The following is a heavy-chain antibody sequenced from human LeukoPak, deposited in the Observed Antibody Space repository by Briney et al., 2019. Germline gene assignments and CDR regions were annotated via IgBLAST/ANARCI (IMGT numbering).Heavy chain of an antibody. V-gene: IGHV3-21*01. Sequence: GGSLRLSCAASELTFSSHTMSWVRQAPGKGLEWVSSITSSSSYMYYTDSVKGRFTISRDNAKNSLYLQMNSLTVEDTAVYYCAKGWMDVWGQGTTVTVSS. J-gene: IGHJ6*02. CDR2: ITSSSSYM. CDR3: AKGWMDV. CDR1: ELTFSSHT.